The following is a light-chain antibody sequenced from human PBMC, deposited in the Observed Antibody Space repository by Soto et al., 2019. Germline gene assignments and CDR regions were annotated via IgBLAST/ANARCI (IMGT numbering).Light chain of an antibody. Sequence: EIVLTQSPGTLSLSPGERATLSCRASQSVTSSYLTWYQQKPGQAPRLLIYGASTRAAGIPDRFSGSGSGTDFTLTISSLEPEDVEVYYCQQYGKLPITLGQGTRLEIK. CDR3: QQYGKLPIT. CDR2: GAS. CDR1: QSVTSSY. J-gene: IGKJ5*01. V-gene: IGKV3-20*01.